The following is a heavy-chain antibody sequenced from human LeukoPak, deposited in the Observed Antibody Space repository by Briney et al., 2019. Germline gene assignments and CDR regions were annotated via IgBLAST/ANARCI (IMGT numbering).Heavy chain of an antibody. Sequence: GGSLRLSCAASGFTFSSHEMNWVRQAPGKGLEWVSYISDSGKTIYYADSVKGRFTIPRDNARNSLYLQMNSLRAEDTAVYYCVRRFDYWGQGNLVTVSS. V-gene: IGHV3-48*03. CDR1: GFTFSSHE. J-gene: IGHJ4*02. CDR3: VRRFDY. CDR2: ISDSGKTI.